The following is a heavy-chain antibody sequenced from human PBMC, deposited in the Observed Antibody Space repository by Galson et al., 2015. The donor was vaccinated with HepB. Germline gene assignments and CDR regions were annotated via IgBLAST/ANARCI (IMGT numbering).Heavy chain of an antibody. V-gene: IGHV2-70*04. CDR2: IDWDDDK. CDR3: ARIRVRSGWYYFDY. Sequence: PALVKPTQTLTLTCTFSGFSLSTSGMRVSWIRQPPGKALEWLARIDWDDDKFYSTSLKTRLTISKDTSKNQVVLTMTNMDPVDTATYYCARIRVRSGWYYFDYWGQGTLVTVSS. CDR1: GFSLSTSGMR. J-gene: IGHJ4*02. D-gene: IGHD6-19*01.